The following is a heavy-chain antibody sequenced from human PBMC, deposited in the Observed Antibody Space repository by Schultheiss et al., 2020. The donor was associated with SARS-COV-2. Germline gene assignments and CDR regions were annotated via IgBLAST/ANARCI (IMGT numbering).Heavy chain of an antibody. D-gene: IGHD2-15*01. Sequence: ASVKVSCKASGGTFSSYAINWVRQATGQGLEWMGWMNPNYFATNYAQKFQGRVTMTRDTSTSTAYMELTSLTSDDTAVYYCARMEGSSLFRDDGMDVWGQGTTVTVSS. V-gene: IGHV1-2*02. CDR1: GGTFSSYA. J-gene: IGHJ6*02. CDR3: ARMEGSSLFRDDGMDV. CDR2: MNPNYFAT.